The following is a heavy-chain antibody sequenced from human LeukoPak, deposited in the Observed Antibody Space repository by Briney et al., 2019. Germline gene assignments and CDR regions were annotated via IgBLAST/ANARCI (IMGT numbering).Heavy chain of an antibody. CDR3: ASGGGGADY. D-gene: IGHD2-21*01. CDR2: IRGRSSYR. CDR1: GFIFSDYS. J-gene: IGHJ4*02. Sequence: GGSLSLSCAASGFIFSDYSMNWVRQAAGKGREWVSSIRGRSSYRYYADSVKGRFAISRHSAKNSLFLQMNSLRAADTAVYYCASGGGGADYWGQGTVVTVSS. V-gene: IGHV3-21*06.